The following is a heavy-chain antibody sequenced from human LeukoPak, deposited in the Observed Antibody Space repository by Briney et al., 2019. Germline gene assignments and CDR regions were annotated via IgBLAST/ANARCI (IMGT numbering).Heavy chain of an antibody. CDR1: GFTFSSYA. Sequence: GGSLRLSCAASGFTFSSYAMSSVRQAPGKGLEWVSAISGSGGSTYYADSVKGRFTISRDNSKNTLYLQMNSLRAEDTAVYYCASADHPYYYDSSGYIFDYWGQGTLVTVSS. CDR2: ISGSGGST. V-gene: IGHV3-23*01. CDR3: ASADHPYYYDSSGYIFDY. D-gene: IGHD3-22*01. J-gene: IGHJ4*02.